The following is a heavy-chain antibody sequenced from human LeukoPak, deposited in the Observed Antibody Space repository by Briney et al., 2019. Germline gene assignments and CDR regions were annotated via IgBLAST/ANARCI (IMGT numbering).Heavy chain of an antibody. Sequence: PGGSLRLSCAASGFTFSSYAMSWVRQAPGKGLEWVSAISGSGGSTYYADSVKGRFTISRDNSKNTLYLQMNSLRAEDTAVYYCAKDPKYSSGLVRSEYFQHWGQGTLVTVSS. V-gene: IGHV3-23*01. CDR1: GFTFSSYA. CDR2: ISGSGGST. CDR3: AKDPKYSSGLVRSEYFQH. J-gene: IGHJ1*01. D-gene: IGHD6-19*01.